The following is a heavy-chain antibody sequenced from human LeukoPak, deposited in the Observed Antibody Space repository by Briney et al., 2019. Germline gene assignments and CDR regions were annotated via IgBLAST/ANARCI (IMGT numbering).Heavy chain of an antibody. D-gene: IGHD1-26*01. CDR1: GFTFSSYA. CDR3: ARVVGATPGVY. CDR2: ISYDGSNK. Sequence: GGSLRLSYAASGFTFSSYAMHWVRQAPGKGLEWVAVISYDGSNKYYADSVKGRFTISRDNSKNTLYLQMNSLRAEDTAVYYCARVVGATPGVYWGQGTLVTVSS. J-gene: IGHJ4*02. V-gene: IGHV3-30*04.